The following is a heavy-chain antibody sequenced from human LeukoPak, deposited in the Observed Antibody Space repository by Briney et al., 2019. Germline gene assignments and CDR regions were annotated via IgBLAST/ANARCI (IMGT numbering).Heavy chain of an antibody. J-gene: IGHJ5*02. CDR2: IIPFFGTA. V-gene: IGHV1-69*05. CDR3: ARDGDTRNWFDP. D-gene: IGHD2-21*02. Sequence: SVKVSCKASGGTFSSYAISWVRQAPGQGLEWMGGIIPFFGTANYAQKFQGRVTITTDESTSTAYMELSSLRSEDTAVYYCARDGDTRNWFDPWGQGTLVTVSS. CDR1: GGTFSSYA.